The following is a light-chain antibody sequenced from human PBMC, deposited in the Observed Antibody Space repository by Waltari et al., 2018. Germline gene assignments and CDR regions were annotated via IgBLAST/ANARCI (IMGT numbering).Light chain of an antibody. CDR2: DAS. Sequence: QGERATLSCRASQNVRTFLAGYQQKPGQAPRLLIYDASNRAIGIPARFSGSGSGTDFTLTISSLEPEDCAVYYCQQRFDWPLTFGGGTKVEIK. CDR3: QQRFDWPLT. CDR1: QNVRTF. V-gene: IGKV3-11*01. J-gene: IGKJ4*01.